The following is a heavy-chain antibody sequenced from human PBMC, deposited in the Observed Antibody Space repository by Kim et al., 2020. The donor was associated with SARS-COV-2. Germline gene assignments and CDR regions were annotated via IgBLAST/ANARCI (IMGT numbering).Heavy chain of an antibody. J-gene: IGHJ4*02. V-gene: IGHV3-7*03. CDR3: VKVSIAALGADY. CDR1: GFTFSDFW. D-gene: IGHD2-21*01. Sequence: GGSLRLSCAASGFTFSDFWMTWVRQAPGKGLEWVANIKQDGTEKFYVDSVKGRFTISRDNAENSLYLQMNNLRAEDTAIYYCVKVSIAALGADYWSQGTLVTVSS. CDR2: IKQDGTEK.